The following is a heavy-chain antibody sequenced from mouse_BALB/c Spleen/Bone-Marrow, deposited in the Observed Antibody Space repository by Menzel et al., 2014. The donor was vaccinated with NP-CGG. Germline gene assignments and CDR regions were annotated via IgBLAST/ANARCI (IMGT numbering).Heavy chain of an antibody. D-gene: IGHD1-1*01. J-gene: IGHJ2*01. CDR2: IDPAYGNT. Sequence: EVMLVESGAELVKPGASVKLSCTASGFNIKDTYMHWVKQRPEQGLEWIGRIDPAYGNTKYDPKFQGKATITADTSSNTAYLQLSSLTSEDTAVYYCARYYYGSSLFDYWGQGTTLTVSS. CDR1: GFNIKDTY. V-gene: IGHV14-3*02. CDR3: ARYYYGSSLFDY.